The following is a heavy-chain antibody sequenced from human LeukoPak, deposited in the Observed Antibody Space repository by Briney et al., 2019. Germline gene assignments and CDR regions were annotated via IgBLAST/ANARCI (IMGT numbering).Heavy chain of an antibody. CDR3: AKSNTESQTTVGN. CDR2: VWSDGSNR. Sequence: GGSLRLSCAASGFTFNTYGMHWVRQAPGKGLEWIAVVWSDGSNRFYADSVEGRFTISRDNSKNTLYLQMDSLRAEDTAVYYCAKSNTESQTTVGNWGQGTLVSVSS. V-gene: IGHV3-33*06. J-gene: IGHJ4*02. D-gene: IGHD1-14*01. CDR1: GFTFNTYG.